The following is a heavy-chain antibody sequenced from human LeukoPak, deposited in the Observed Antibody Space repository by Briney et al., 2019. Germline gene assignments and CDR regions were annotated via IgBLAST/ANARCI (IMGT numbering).Heavy chain of an antibody. V-gene: IGHV4-34*01. CDR2: INHSGST. CDR3: ARFHETYDFWSGYYYYMDV. J-gene: IGHJ6*03. CDR1: GGSFSGYY. Sequence: SETLSLTCAVYGGSFSGYYWSWIRQPPGKGLEWIGEINHSGSTNYNPSLKSRVTISVDTSKNQFSLKLSSVTAADTAVYYCARFHETYDFWSGYYYYMDVWGKGTTVTVSS. D-gene: IGHD3-3*01.